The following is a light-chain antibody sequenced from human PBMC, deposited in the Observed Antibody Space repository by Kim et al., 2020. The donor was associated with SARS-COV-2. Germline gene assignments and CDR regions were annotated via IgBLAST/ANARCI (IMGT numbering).Light chain of an antibody. CDR1: QGISTY. Sequence: ASVGDRATISCRASQGISTYLAWYQQKPGQVPKLLIYAASTLQSGVPSRFSGSGSGTDFTLTISSLQPEDVATYYCQKYDSAPSTFGPGTKVDIK. V-gene: IGKV1-27*01. J-gene: IGKJ3*01. CDR2: AAS. CDR3: QKYDSAPST.